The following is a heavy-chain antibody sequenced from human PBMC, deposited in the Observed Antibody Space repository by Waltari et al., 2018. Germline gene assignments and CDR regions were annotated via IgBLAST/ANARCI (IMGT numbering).Heavy chain of an antibody. CDR1: YW. J-gene: IGHJ6*02. CDR3: AREGRQWLVRPYYYGMDV. V-gene: IGHV3-7*01. D-gene: IGHD6-19*01. CDR2: IKQDGSEK. Sequence: YWMSWVRQAPGKGLEWVANIKQDGSEKYYVDSVKGRFTISRDNAKNSLYLQMNSLRAEDTAVYYCAREGRQWLVRPYYYGMDVWGQGTTVTVSS.